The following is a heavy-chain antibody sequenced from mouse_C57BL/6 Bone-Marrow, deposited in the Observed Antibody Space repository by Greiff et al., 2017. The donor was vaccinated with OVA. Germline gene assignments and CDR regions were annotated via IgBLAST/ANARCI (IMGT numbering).Heavy chain of an antibody. CDR2: IRNKANGYTT. D-gene: IGHD3-1*01. V-gene: IGHV7-3*01. CDR1: GFTFTDYY. J-gene: IGHJ4*01. CDR3: ARTSGGAMDY. Sequence: EVKLVESGGGLVQPGGSLSLSCAASGFTFTDYYMSWVRQPPGKALEWLGFIRNKANGYTTEYSASVKGRFTISRDNSQSILYLQMNALRAEDSATYYGARTSGGAMDYWGQGTSDTVSS.